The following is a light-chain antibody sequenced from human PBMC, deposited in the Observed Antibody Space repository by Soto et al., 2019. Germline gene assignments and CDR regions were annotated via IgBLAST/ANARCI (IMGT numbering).Light chain of an antibody. CDR3: SSYTSRSTLI. CDR1: SSDVGGYNY. V-gene: IGLV2-14*01. Sequence: QSALTQPASVSGSPGQSITISCTGTSSDVGGYNYVSWYQQHPGKAPKLMIYEVSNRPSGVSNRFSDSKSGNTASLTISGLQAEDEADYYCSSYTSRSTLIFGGGTKVTVL. J-gene: IGLJ2*01. CDR2: EVS.